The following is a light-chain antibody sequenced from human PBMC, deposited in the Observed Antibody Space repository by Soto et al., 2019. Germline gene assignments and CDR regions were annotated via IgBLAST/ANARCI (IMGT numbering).Light chain of an antibody. CDR3: QQRSNWPPLT. CDR1: QSVGSY. J-gene: IGKJ4*01. V-gene: IGKV3-11*01. Sequence: EIVLTQSPVTLSLSPGERATLSCRASQSVGSYLAWYQHKPGQAPRLLIYDASNRATGIPARFSGSGSGTDFTLTISSLEPEDFAVYYCQQRSNWPPLTFGGGTKVDI. CDR2: DAS.